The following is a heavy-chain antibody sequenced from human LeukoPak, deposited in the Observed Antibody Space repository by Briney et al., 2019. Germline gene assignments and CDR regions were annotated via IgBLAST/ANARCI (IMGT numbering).Heavy chain of an antibody. CDR1: GGTFSSYA. CDR3: ARGVVGATIDY. J-gene: IGHJ4*02. D-gene: IGHD1-26*01. V-gene: IGHV1-69*06. Sequence: VKVSCKASGGTFSSYAISWVRQAPGQGLEWMGGIIPIFGTANYAQKFQGRVTITADKSTSTAYMELSRLRSDDTAVYYCARGVVGATIDYWGQGTLVTVSS. CDR2: IIPIFGTA.